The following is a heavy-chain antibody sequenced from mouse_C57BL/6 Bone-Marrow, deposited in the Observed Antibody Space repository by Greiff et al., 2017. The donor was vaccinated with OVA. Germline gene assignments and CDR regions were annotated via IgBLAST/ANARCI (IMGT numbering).Heavy chain of an antibody. Sequence: VQLQQSGPELVKPGASVKISFKASGYAFSSSWMNWVKQRPGKGLEWIGRIYPGDGDTNYNGKFKGKATLTADKSSSTAYMQLSSLTSEDSAVYFCARSPRQLKPVYFDYWGQGTTLTVSS. J-gene: IGHJ2*01. D-gene: IGHD3-2*02. V-gene: IGHV1-82*01. CDR1: GYAFSSSW. CDR3: ARSPRQLKPVYFDY. CDR2: IYPGDGDT.